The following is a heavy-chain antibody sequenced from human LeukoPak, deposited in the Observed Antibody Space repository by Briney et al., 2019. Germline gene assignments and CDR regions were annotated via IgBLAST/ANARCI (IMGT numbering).Heavy chain of an antibody. CDR2: VRFDAVNK. J-gene: IGHJ4*02. V-gene: IGHV3-30*02. D-gene: IGHD3-10*01. CDR3: ARVGMVRGVIVRAFDY. CDR1: GFTFNNYG. Sequence: GGSLRLSCAVSGFTFNNYGMHWVRQAPGKGLDWVAFVRFDAVNKYYAESVKGRFTISRDNSKNTLYLQMNSLRAEDTAVYYCARVGMVRGVIVRAFDYWGQGTLVTVSS.